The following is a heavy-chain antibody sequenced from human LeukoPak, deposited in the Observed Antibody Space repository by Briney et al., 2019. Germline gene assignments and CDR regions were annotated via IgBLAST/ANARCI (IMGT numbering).Heavy chain of an antibody. CDR1: GYSFTTHW. D-gene: IGHD3-22*01. J-gene: IGHJ3*02. CDR3: ARRPYYYYTSGPSDAFDI. CDR2: IYPGDSDT. Sequence: PGESLKISCKASGYSFTTHWLGWVRQVPGIGLEWMGIIYPGDSDTRYSPSFQGQVTISVDQSIDTAYLQWSSLKASDTAMYYCARRPYYYYTSGPSDAFDIWGQGTMGTVSS. V-gene: IGHV5-51*01.